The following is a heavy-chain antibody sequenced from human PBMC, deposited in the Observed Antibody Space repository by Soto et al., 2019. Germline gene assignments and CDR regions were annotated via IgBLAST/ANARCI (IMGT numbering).Heavy chain of an antibody. V-gene: IGHV1-3*01. CDR2: INAGNGNT. J-gene: IGHJ4*02. D-gene: IGHD1-1*01. CDR3: ARSGCGALKTGPTGY. Sequence: QVQLVQSGAEVKKPEASVKVSCKASGYTFTSYAMHWVRQAPGQRLEWMGWINAGNGNTKYSQKFQGRVTITRDTSASTAYMELSSLRSEDTAVYYCARSGCGALKTGPTGYWGQGTLVTVSS. CDR1: GYTFTSYA.